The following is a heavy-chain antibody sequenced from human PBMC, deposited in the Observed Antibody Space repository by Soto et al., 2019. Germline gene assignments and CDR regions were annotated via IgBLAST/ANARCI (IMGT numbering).Heavy chain of an antibody. J-gene: IGHJ6*02. Sequence: PSETLSLTCTVSGGSISSSSYYWGWIRQPPGKGMERIGNVYYGGSTYYNPSLKSRVTISVETSKSQFSLKLSSVTAADTAVYYCAGGDYYHSSGYYFYYYPMDVWGQGTTVTVSS. CDR2: VYYGGST. CDR3: AGGDYYHSSGYYFYYYPMDV. CDR1: GGSISSSSYY. V-gene: IGHV4-39*01. D-gene: IGHD3-22*01.